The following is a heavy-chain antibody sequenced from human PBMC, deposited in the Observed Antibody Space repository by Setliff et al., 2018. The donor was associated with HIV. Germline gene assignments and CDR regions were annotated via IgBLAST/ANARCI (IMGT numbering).Heavy chain of an antibody. CDR2: ISAHNGRI. J-gene: IGHJ6*03. D-gene: IGHD6-6*01. Sequence: ASVKVSCKASGYTFSDYGISWVRQAPGQGLEWMGWISAHNGRINYAQKFQGRVTMTTDRSTSTAYMELRSLRSDDTAVYYCARGLRSSTYYYYYYMDVWGKGTTVTVSS. CDR3: ARGLRSSTYYYYYYMDV. CDR1: GYTFSDYG. V-gene: IGHV1-18*01.